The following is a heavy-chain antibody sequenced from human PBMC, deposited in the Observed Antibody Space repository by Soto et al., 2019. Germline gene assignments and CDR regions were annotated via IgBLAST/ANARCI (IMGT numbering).Heavy chain of an antibody. Sequence: QVPLVQSGAEVKKPGASVKVSCKASGYTFTSYAMHWVRQAPGQRLEWMGWINAGNANTKYSQKFQGRVTITRDTSANTAYMELNSLRSEDTAVYYCARDRYSSSSIDYWGQGTLVTVSS. D-gene: IGHD6-13*01. CDR1: GYTFTSYA. V-gene: IGHV1-3*01. CDR2: INAGNANT. CDR3: ARDRYSSSSIDY. J-gene: IGHJ4*02.